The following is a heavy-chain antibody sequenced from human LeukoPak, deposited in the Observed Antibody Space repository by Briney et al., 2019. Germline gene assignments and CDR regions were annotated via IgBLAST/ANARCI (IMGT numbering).Heavy chain of an antibody. Sequence: GGSLRLSCAASGFTFSSYAMHWVRQAPGKGLEWVAVISYDGSNKYYADSVKGRFTISRDNSKNTLYLQMNSLRAEDTAVYYCARDSAAAGFDAFDIWGQGTMVTVSS. D-gene: IGHD6-13*01. J-gene: IGHJ3*02. CDR1: GFTFSSYA. V-gene: IGHV3-30*04. CDR2: ISYDGSNK. CDR3: ARDSAAAGFDAFDI.